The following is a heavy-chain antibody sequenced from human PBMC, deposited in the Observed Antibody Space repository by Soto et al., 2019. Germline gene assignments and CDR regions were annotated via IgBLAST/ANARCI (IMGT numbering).Heavy chain of an antibody. CDR2: INAYNGNT. CDR1: GYTFTSYA. V-gene: IGHV1-18*01. Sequence: QVQLVQSGAEVKKPGASVKVSCKASGYTFTSYAFSWVRQAPGQGPEWMGWINAYNGNTKYAQKLQGRVTMTTDTSTSTAYMELRSLRSDDTAVYYGSRDEPPGDVWGQGTTVTVSS. CDR3: SRDEPPGDV. J-gene: IGHJ6*02.